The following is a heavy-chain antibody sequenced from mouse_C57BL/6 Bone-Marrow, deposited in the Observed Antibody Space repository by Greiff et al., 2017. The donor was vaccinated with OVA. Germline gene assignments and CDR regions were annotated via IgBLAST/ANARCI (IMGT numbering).Heavy chain of an antibody. D-gene: IGHD1-1*01. J-gene: IGHJ4*01. Sequence: EVQLVESGGGLVQPKGSLKLSCAASGFSFNTYAMNWVRQAPGKGLEWVARIRSKSNNYATYYADSVKDRFTISRDDSESMLYLQMNNLKTEDTAMYYCVRGNSYGYAMDYWGQGTSVTVSS. CDR1: GFSFNTYA. V-gene: IGHV10-1*01. CDR3: VRGNSYGYAMDY. CDR2: IRSKSNNYAT.